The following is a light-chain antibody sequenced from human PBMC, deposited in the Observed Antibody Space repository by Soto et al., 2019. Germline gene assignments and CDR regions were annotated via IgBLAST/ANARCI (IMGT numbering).Light chain of an antibody. Sequence: QSALTQPRSVSRSPGQSVTISCTGTSSDVGGYNYVSWYQQHPGKAPKLMIYDVSKRPPGVPDRFSGSKSGNTASLTISGLQAEDEADYYCCSYAGSYTFEVFGTGTKLTVL. V-gene: IGLV2-11*01. CDR3: CSYAGSYTFEV. CDR1: SSDVGGYNY. J-gene: IGLJ1*01. CDR2: DVS.